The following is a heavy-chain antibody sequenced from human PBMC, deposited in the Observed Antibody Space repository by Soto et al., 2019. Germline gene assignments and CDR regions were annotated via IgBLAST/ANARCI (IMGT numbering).Heavy chain of an antibody. J-gene: IGHJ4*02. D-gene: IGHD5-12*01. V-gene: IGHV4-59*01. CDR1: GGSISSYY. CDR3: ARRYAPSFDY. Sequence: ASETLSLTCTVSGGSISSYYWSWIRQPPGKGLGWIGYIYYSGSTNYNPSLKSRVTISVDTSKNHFSLKLSSVTSADTAVYYCARRYAPSFDYWGQGTLVTVSS. CDR2: IYYSGST.